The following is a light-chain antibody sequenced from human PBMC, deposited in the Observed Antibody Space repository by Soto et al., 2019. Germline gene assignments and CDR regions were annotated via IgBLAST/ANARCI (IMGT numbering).Light chain of an antibody. CDR3: QQYNHWPLT. CDR2: SAS. Sequence: EVVTTQSPATLSVSPGERATLSCRASQGLGTNLAWYQQKPGQAPRLLIYSASTSATGVPGRFSGSGSGTEFTLTISSLQSEDFAVYYGQQYNHWPLTCGGGTKVEIK. J-gene: IGKJ4*01. CDR1: QGLGTN. V-gene: IGKV3-15*01.